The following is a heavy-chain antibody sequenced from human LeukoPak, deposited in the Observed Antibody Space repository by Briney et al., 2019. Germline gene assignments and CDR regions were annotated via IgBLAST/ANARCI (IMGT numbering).Heavy chain of an antibody. CDR3: ASSPWGGDIFDY. J-gene: IGHJ4*02. Sequence: ASVKVSCKVSGYTLTELSMHWVRQAPGKGLEWMGGFDPEDGETIYAQKFQGRVTMTEDTSTDTAYMELSSLRSEDTAVYYCASSPWGGDIFDYWGQGTLVTVSS. V-gene: IGHV1-24*01. CDR2: FDPEDGET. D-gene: IGHD2-21*02. CDR1: GYTLTELS.